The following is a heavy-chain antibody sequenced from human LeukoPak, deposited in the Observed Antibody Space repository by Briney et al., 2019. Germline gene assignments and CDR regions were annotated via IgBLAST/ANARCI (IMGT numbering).Heavy chain of an antibody. CDR3: ARAVSSGIWGYYYMDV. Sequence: PGGSLRLSCAASRFTFSSYGMHWVRQAPGKGLEWVAYIQYDGSNEQYADSVKGRFSISRDSSKNILYLQMNSLRAEDTAVYYCARAVSSGIWGYYYMDVWGKGTTVTVSS. CDR1: RFTFSSYG. D-gene: IGHD6-19*01. CDR2: IQYDGSNE. V-gene: IGHV3-30*02. J-gene: IGHJ6*03.